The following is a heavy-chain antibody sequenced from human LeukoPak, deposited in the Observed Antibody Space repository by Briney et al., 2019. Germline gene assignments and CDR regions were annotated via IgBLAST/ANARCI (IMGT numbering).Heavy chain of an antibody. D-gene: IGHD2-15*01. CDR3: AKDSDCSGGSCYPTLDY. CDR1: GFTFSNYG. V-gene: IGHV3-30*18. CDR2: ISYDGRNK. Sequence: PGGSLRLSCSTSGFTFSNYGMHWVRQAPGKGLEWVAVISYDGRNKYYADSVKGRFTISRDNSKNTLYLQMNSLRAEDKAVYYCAKDSDCSGGSCYPTLDYWGQGTLVTVSS. J-gene: IGHJ4*02.